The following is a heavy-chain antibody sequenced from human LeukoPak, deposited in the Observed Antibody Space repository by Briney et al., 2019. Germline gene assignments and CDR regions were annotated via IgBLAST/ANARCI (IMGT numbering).Heavy chain of an antibody. CDR1: GGSISSSSYY. D-gene: IGHD1-7*01. Sequence: PSETLSLTCTVSGGSISSSSYYLGWIRQPPGKGLEWIGSIYYSGSTYYNPSLKSRVTISVDTSKNQFSLKLSSVTAADTAVYYCAETGTTGYWGQGTLVTVSS. CDR3: AETGTTGY. V-gene: IGHV4-39*01. CDR2: IYYSGST. J-gene: IGHJ4*02.